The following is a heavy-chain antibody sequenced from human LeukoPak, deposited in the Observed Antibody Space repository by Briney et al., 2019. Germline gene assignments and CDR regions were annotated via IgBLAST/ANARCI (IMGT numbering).Heavy chain of an antibody. D-gene: IGHD3-9*01. Sequence: ASVKVSCKASGYTFTGYYMHWVRQAPGQGLEWMGWINPNSGGTNYAQKFQGRVTMTRDTSISTAYMELSRLRSDDTAVYYCVRDSDILTVEVYFDYWGQGTLVTVSS. CDR1: GYTFTGYY. J-gene: IGHJ4*02. V-gene: IGHV1-2*02. CDR3: VRDSDILTVEVYFDY. CDR2: INPNSGGT.